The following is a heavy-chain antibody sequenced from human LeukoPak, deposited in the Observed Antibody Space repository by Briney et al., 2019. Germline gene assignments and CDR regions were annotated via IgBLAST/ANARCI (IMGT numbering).Heavy chain of an antibody. CDR3: ARNAGDY. D-gene: IGHD6-13*01. J-gene: IGHJ4*02. CDR2: IYSSGNT. CDR1: GGSISDLF. Sequence: SETLSLTCYVAGGSISDLFWSWIRQPAGRGLEWIGRIYSSGNTNYNPSLKTRVTMSLDASKHQFSLKLSSVTAADTAVYYCARNAGDYWGQGTQVTVSS. V-gene: IGHV4-4*07.